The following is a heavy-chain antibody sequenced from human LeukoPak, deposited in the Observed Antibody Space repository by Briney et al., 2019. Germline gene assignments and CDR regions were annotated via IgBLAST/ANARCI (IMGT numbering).Heavy chain of an antibody. CDR2: INPRDGET. CDR3: ARALRYCSTTSCQYYFDY. V-gene: IGHV1-2*06. CDR1: GYTFAGYY. J-gene: IGHJ4*02. Sequence: ASVKVSCKASGYTFAGYYIHWVRQAPGQGLEWMGRINPRDGETNFAQKFQGRVTMTRNTSISTAYMELSSLKSEDTAVYYCARALRYCSTTSCQYYFDYWGQGTLVTVSS. D-gene: IGHD2-2*01.